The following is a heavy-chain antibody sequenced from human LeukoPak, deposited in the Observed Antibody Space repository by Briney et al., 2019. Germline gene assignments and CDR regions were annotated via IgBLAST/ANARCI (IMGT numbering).Heavy chain of an antibody. CDR2: ISAYNGNT. V-gene: IGHV1-18*01. Sequence: ASVKVSCKASGYTFTSYGISWVRQAPGQGLEWMGWISAYNGNTNYAQKLQGRVTMTTDTSTSTAYMELRSLRSDDTAVYYCARDDSDMVRGTNNWFDPWGQGTLVTVSS. CDR1: GYTFTSYG. D-gene: IGHD3-10*01. CDR3: ARDDSDMVRGTNNWFDP. J-gene: IGHJ5*02.